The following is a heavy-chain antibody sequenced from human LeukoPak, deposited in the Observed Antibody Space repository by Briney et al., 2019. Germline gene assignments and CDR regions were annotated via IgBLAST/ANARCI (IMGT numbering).Heavy chain of an antibody. D-gene: IGHD3-16*01. Sequence: PGGSLRLSCAASGFTLRIFSMNWVRHPPEKGLECGSSIRTSSSYIYYADSVKGRFTISRDNAKNLLYLQMNSLRAEDTAVYHCARDRSTNSYAEYFFDYWGQGTLVTVSS. CDR3: ARDRSTNSYAEYFFDY. CDR2: IRTSSSYI. J-gene: IGHJ4*02. CDR1: GFTLRIFS. V-gene: IGHV3-21*01.